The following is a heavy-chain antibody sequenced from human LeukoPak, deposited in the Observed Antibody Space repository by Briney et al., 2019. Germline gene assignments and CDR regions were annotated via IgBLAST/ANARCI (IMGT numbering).Heavy chain of an antibody. J-gene: IGHJ4*02. Sequence: PSETLSLTCAVSGASVSTSNWWMWVRQPPGKGLEWIGEIHHSGSTNYNPSLKSRVTMSVDTSKNQTSLRLSSVTAADTAVYFCARGLYGSDSYWGQGNLVTVSS. V-gene: IGHV4-4*02. CDR2: IHHSGST. CDR1: GASVSTSNW. D-gene: IGHD6-19*01. CDR3: ARGLYGSDSY.